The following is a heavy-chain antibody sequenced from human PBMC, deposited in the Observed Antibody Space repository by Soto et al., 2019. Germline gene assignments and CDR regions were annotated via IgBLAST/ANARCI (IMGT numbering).Heavy chain of an antibody. CDR1: GYTFTSYA. J-gene: IGHJ3*02. Sequence: VASVKVSCKASGYTFTSYAIHWVRQAPGQRLEWMGWINAGNGNTKYSQKFQGRVTITRDTSASTAYMELSSLRSEDTAVYYCARESFRLGLDAFDIWGQGTMVTVSS. V-gene: IGHV1-3*01. D-gene: IGHD7-27*01. CDR2: INAGNGNT. CDR3: ARESFRLGLDAFDI.